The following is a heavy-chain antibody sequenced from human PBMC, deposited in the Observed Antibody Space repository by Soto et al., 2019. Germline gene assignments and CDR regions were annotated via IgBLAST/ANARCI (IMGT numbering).Heavy chain of an antibody. CDR1: GGSFSGYY. D-gene: IGHD3-3*01. J-gene: IGHJ4*02. V-gene: IGHV4-34*01. CDR3: ASSLRFLERFFDY. Sequence: QVHLQQWGARVLKPLETLSLTCAVDGGSFSGYYWSWIRQPPGKGLEWIGEINHSGSTNYNPSLKSRITISLDMSKNQFSLNLSSVTAADAAVYYSASSLRFLERFFDYWGQGTLVTVSS. CDR2: INHSGST.